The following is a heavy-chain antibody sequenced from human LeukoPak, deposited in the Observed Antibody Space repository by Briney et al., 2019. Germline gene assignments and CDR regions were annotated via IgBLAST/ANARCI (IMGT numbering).Heavy chain of an antibody. CDR1: GFTFSSYW. D-gene: IGHD6-13*01. J-gene: IGHJ4*02. Sequence: GGSLRLSCAASGFTFSSYWMRWVRQAPGKGLEWVANMKYDGSEKYYVDSVKGRFTISRDNAKNSLYLQMNSLRAEDTAVYYCARDIAAAGLFFDYWGQGTLVTVSS. CDR3: ARDIAAAGLFFDY. CDR2: MKYDGSEK. V-gene: IGHV3-7*01.